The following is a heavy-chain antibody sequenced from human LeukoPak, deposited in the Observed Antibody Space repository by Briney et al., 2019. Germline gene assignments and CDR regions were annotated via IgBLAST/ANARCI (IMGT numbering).Heavy chain of an antibody. V-gene: IGHV4-39*01. Sequence: SETLSLTCTVSGGSISSSSYYWGWIRQPPGKGLEWIVSIYYSGSTYYNPSLKSRDTISVDTSKNQFSLKLSSVTAADTAVYYCARLFKTLVPAANCIDYWGQGTLVTVSS. D-gene: IGHD2-2*01. CDR3: ARLFKTLVPAANCIDY. CDR2: IYYSGST. CDR1: GGSISSSSYY. J-gene: IGHJ4*02.